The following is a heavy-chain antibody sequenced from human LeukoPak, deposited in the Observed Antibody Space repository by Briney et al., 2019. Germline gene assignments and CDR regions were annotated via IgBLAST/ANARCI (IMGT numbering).Heavy chain of an antibody. CDR1: GYTFTSYD. CDR3: ARDQDYYDSSGYYTPFFDY. Sequence: ASVTVSCKASGYTFTSYDINWVRQAPGQGLEWMGWMNPNSGNTGYAQKFQGRVTMTRNTSISTAYMELSSLRSEDTAVYYCARDQDYYDSSGYYTPFFDYWGQGTLVTVSS. V-gene: IGHV1-8*01. CDR2: MNPNSGNT. D-gene: IGHD3-22*01. J-gene: IGHJ4*02.